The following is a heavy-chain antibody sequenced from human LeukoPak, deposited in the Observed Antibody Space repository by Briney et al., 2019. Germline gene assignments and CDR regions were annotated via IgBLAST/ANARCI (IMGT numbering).Heavy chain of an antibody. J-gene: IGHJ6*02. V-gene: IGHV1-2*02. CDR2: INPNSGGT. CDR3: ARAGYSSSWYYGMDV. D-gene: IGHD6-13*01. Sequence: ASVKVSCKASGYTFTGYYMHWVRQAPGQGLEWMGWINPNSGGTNYAQKFQGRVTMTRDTSISTAYMELSRLRSDDTAVYYCARAGYSSSWYYGMDVWGQGTTVTVSS. CDR1: GYTFTGYY.